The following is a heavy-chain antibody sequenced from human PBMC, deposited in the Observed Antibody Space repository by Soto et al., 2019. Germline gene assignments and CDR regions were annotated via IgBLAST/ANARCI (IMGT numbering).Heavy chain of an antibody. CDR2: IYYSGST. D-gene: IGHD3-10*01. J-gene: IGHJ6*03. CDR1: GGSISSYY. Sequence: SETLSLTCTVSGGSISSYYWSWIRQPPGKGLEWIGYIYYSGSTNYNPSLKSRVTISVDTSKNQFSLKLSSVTAADTAVYYCASVWDGVASGKDYYYMDVWGKGTTVTVSS. V-gene: IGHV4-59*01. CDR3: ASVWDGVASGKDYYYMDV.